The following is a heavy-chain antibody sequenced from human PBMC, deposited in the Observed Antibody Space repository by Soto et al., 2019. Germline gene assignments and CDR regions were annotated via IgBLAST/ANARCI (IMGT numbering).Heavy chain of an antibody. CDR3: ARGGDSSSWTYYYYGMDV. CDR2: INHSGST. J-gene: IGHJ6*02. CDR1: GGSFSGYY. Sequence: SETLSLTCAVYGGSFSGYYWSWIRQPPGKGLEWIGEINHSGSTNYNPSLKSRVTISVDTSKNQFSLKLSSVTAADTAVYYCARGGDSSSWTYYYYGMDVWGQGTTVT. D-gene: IGHD6-13*01. V-gene: IGHV4-34*01.